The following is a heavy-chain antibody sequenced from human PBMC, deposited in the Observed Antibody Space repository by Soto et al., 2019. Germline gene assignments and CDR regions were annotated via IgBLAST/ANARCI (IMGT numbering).Heavy chain of an antibody. V-gene: IGHV3-43*01. J-gene: IGHJ4*02. D-gene: IGHD2-2*02. Sequence: EVQLVESGGVVVQPGGSLRLSCAASGFTFDDYTMHWVRQAPGKGLEWVSLISWDGGSTYYADSVKGRFTISRDNSKNSLYLQMNSLRTEDTALYYCAKSDCSSTSCYKGGIDYWGQGTLVTVSS. CDR2: ISWDGGST. CDR1: GFTFDDYT. CDR3: AKSDCSSTSCYKGGIDY.